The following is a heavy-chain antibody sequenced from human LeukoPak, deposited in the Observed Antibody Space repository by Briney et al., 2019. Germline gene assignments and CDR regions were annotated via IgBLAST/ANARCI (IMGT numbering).Heavy chain of an antibody. CDR2: IYYSGST. CDR3: ARNYYDSSGHEY. Sequence: SETLSLTCTVSGGSISSSSYYWGWIRQPPGKGLEWIGSIYYSGSTYYNPSLKSRVTISVDTSKNQFSLKLSSVTAADTAVYYCARNYYDSSGHEYWGQGTLVTVSS. D-gene: IGHD3-22*01. CDR1: GGSISSSSYY. V-gene: IGHV4-39*01. J-gene: IGHJ4*02.